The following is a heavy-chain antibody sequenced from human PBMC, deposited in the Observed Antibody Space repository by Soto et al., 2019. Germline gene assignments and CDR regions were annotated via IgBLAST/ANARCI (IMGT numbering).Heavy chain of an antibody. V-gene: IGHV3-30-3*01. Sequence: GSLRLSCAASGXTFSSYSMHWVRQAPGKGLELVAVISYDGSNKYYADSVKGRFTISRDNSKNTLYLQMNSLRAEDTAVYYCARGLGYNYYDSSGPDAFDIWGQGTMVTVSS. J-gene: IGHJ3*02. CDR1: GXTFSSYS. CDR2: ISYDGSNK. D-gene: IGHD3-22*01. CDR3: ARGLGYNYYDSSGPDAFDI.